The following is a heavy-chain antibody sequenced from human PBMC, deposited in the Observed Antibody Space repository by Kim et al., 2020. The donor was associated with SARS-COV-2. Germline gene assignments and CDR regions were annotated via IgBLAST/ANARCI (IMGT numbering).Heavy chain of an antibody. D-gene: IGHD6-19*01. J-gene: IGHJ4*02. CDR1: GGTFSSYA. CDR3: ARSRLRLVRLYFYFDY. CDR2: IIPIFGTA. V-gene: IGHV1-69*13. Sequence: SVKVSCKASGGTFSSYAISWVRQAPGQGLEWMGGIIPIFGTANYAQKFQGRVTITADESTSTAYMELSSLRSEDTAVYYCARSRLRLVRLYFYFDYWGQGTLVTVSS.